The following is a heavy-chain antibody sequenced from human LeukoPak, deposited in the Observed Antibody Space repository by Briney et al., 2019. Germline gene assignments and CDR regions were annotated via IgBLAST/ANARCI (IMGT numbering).Heavy chain of an antibody. J-gene: IGHJ4*02. Sequence: PGGSLRLSCVASGFTFSSYSMNWVRQAPGKGLEWVSSISSSSSYKYYTDSVKGRFTISRDNAKNSLYQQMNSLRAEDTAVYYCARSAAGTYYWGQGTLVTVSS. D-gene: IGHD1-1*01. CDR1: GFTFSSYS. CDR3: ARSAAGTYY. V-gene: IGHV3-21*01. CDR2: ISSSSSYK.